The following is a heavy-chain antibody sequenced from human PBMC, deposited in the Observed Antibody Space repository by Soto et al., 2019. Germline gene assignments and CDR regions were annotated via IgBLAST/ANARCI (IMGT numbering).Heavy chain of an antibody. D-gene: IGHD6-19*01. J-gene: IGHJ4*02. CDR1: GFPFSSYW. Sequence: EVQLVESGGGLVQPGGSLRLSCAASGFPFSSYWMHWVRQAQGKGLVWVSRINSDGSSTSYADSVKGRFTISRDNAKNTLYLQMNSLRAEDTAVYYCAVAVAGPTAIGYWGQGTLVTVSS. CDR3: AVAVAGPTAIGY. V-gene: IGHV3-74*01. CDR2: INSDGSST.